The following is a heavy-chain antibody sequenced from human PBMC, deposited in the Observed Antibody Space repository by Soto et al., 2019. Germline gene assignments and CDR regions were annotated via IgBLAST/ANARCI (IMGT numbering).Heavy chain of an antibody. J-gene: IGHJ4*02. CDR1: GFTFDDYA. V-gene: IGHV3-23*01. CDR3: AKPSAYGDFAGSYDS. CDR2: IGGRGGNA. Sequence: EVHLLESGGDLVQRGGSLRLSCAASGFTFDDYAMNWVRQAPGKGLEWVAGIGGRGGNAVYGDSMKGHFTISRDNAKNTVYLEMNNLRVEDTATSYCAKPSAYGDFAGSYDSWGQGTLVTVAP. D-gene: IGHD4-17*01.